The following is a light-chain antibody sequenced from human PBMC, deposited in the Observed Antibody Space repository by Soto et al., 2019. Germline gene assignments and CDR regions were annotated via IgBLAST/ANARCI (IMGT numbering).Light chain of an antibody. CDR1: QDMSNY. V-gene: IGKV1-33*01. CDR2: DAS. Sequence: DIQMTQSPSSLSASVGDRVTITCQASQDMSNYLNWYQQKPGKAPKLLIYDASNLETGVPSRFSGSGSGTDFTFTISSLQPEDIATYYCQQYDNPPYTFGQGTKLEIK. J-gene: IGKJ2*01. CDR3: QQYDNPPYT.